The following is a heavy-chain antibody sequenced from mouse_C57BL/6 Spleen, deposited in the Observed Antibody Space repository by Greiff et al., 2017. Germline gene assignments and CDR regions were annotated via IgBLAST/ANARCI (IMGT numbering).Heavy chain of an antibody. CDR3: TRQSNYEGRYAMDY. D-gene: IGHD2-5*01. CDR1: GFTFSDAW. CDR2: IRNKANNHAT. V-gene: IGHV6-6*01. J-gene: IGHJ4*01. Sequence: EVQGVESGGGLVQPGGSMKLSCAASGFTFSDAWMDWVRQSPEKGLEWVAEIRNKANNHATYYAESVKGRFTISRDDSKSSVYLQMNSLRAEDTGIYYCTRQSNYEGRYAMDYWGQGTSVTVSS.